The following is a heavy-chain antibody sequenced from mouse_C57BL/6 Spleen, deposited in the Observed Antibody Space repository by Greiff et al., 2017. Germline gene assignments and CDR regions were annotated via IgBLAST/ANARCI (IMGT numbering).Heavy chain of an antibody. CDR2: ISSGGSYT. CDR1: GFTFSSYG. V-gene: IGHV5-6*01. J-gene: IGHJ1*03. Sequence: EVHLVESGGDLVKPGGSLKLSCAASGFTFSSYGMSWVRQTPDKRLEWVATISSGGSYTYYPDSVKGRFTISRDNAKNTLYLQMSSLKAEDTAMYYCARWGTTVVNWYFDVWGTGTTVTVSS. D-gene: IGHD1-1*01. CDR3: ARWGTTVVNWYFDV.